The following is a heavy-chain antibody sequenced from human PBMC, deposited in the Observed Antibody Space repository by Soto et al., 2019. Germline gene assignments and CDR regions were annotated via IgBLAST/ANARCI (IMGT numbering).Heavy chain of an antibody. V-gene: IGHV1-69*02. J-gene: IGHJ6*02. CDR2: IIPILGIA. CDR1: GGTFSSYT. D-gene: IGHD2-2*01. Sequence: QVQLVQSGAEVKKPGSSVKVSCKASGGTFSSYTISWVRQAPGQGLEWMGRIIPILGIANYAQKFQGRVTITADKSTSTAYMELSSLRSEDTAVYYCARGSVNGYQLLTYYYYGIDVWGQGTTVTVSS. CDR3: ARGSVNGYQLLTYYYYGIDV.